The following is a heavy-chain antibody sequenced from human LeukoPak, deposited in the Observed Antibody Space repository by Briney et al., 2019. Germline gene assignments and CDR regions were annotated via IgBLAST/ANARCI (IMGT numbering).Heavy chain of an antibody. Sequence: PSQTLSLTCTVSGGSISSGGYYWRWLRQHPGKGLEWIGYIYYSGSTYYNPSLKSRVTISVDTSKNQFSLKLSSVTAADTAVYYCARDNYGDDYYYYYGMDVWGQGTTVTVS. CDR1: GGSISSGGYY. V-gene: IGHV4-31*03. CDR2: IYYSGST. D-gene: IGHD4-17*01. J-gene: IGHJ6*02. CDR3: ARDNYGDDYYYYYGMDV.